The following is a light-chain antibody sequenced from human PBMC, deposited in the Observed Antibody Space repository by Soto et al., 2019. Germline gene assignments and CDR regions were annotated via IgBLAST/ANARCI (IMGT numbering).Light chain of an antibody. V-gene: IGLV2-8*01. J-gene: IGLJ3*02. Sequence: QSVLTQPPSASGSPGQSVTISCTGTSSDVGSYDYVSWYQQHPGKAPKLMIYEVSKRPSGVPDRFSGSKSGNTASLTVSGLQAEDEADYYCSSSADSNNWGAFGGGTKLTVL. CDR3: SSSADSNNWGA. CDR1: SSDVGSYDY. CDR2: EVS.